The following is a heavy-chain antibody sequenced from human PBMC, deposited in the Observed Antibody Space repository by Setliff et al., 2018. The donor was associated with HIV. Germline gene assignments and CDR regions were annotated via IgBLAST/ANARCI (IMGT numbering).Heavy chain of an antibody. D-gene: IGHD3-10*01. CDR2: ISDTADKT. V-gene: IGHV3-23*01. Sequence: GGSLRLSCAASGFTFSSHQMSWVRQAPGKGLEWVSTISDTADKTYYADSVKGRFTISRDNSKNTLFLQMNSLRAEDTAVYYCVRDWLVREIIAVYYFDHWGQGTLVTVSS. CDR1: GFTFSSHQ. J-gene: IGHJ4*02. CDR3: VRDWLVREIIAVYYFDH.